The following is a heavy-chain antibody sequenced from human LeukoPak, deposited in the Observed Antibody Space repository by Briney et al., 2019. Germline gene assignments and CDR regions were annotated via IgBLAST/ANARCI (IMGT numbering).Heavy chain of an antibody. Sequence: GASVKVSCKASGGTFSSYAISWVRQAPGQGLEWMGGIIPIFGTANYAQKFQGRVTITADKSTSTAYMELSSLRSEDTAVYYCAREGPKLRYNSSWYHEYFQHWGQGTLVTVSS. J-gene: IGHJ1*01. CDR1: GGTFSSYA. V-gene: IGHV1-69*06. CDR3: AREGPKLRYNSSWYHEYFQH. D-gene: IGHD6-13*01. CDR2: IIPIFGTA.